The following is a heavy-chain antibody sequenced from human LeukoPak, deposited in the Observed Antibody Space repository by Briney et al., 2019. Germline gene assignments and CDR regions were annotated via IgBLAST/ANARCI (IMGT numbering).Heavy chain of an antibody. CDR3: ARDRATWFGEVYYCYYMDV. Sequence: GGSLRLSCAAPGFTFSSYWMSWVRQAPGKGLEWVSVIYSGGSTYYADSVKGRFTISRDNSKNTLYLQMNSLRAEDTAVYYCARDRATWFGEVYYCYYMDVWGKGTTVTVSS. CDR1: GFTFSSYW. V-gene: IGHV3-66*02. J-gene: IGHJ6*03. D-gene: IGHD3-10*01. CDR2: IYSGGST.